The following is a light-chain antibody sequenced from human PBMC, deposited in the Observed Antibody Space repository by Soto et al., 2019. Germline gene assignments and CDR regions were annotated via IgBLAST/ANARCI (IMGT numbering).Light chain of an antibody. CDR1: QSVSSSY. CDR2: GAS. J-gene: IGKJ1*01. CDR3: QQYGNSSWT. Sequence: EIGLTQSPGTLSLSPGERATLSCRASQSVSSSYLAWYQQKPGQAPRLLIYGASSRATGIPDRFSGSGSGTDFTLTISRLEPEDFAVYYCQQYGNSSWTFGQGTKVDIK. V-gene: IGKV3-20*01.